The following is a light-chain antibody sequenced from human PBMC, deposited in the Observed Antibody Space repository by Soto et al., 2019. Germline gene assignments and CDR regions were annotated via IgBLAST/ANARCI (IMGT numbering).Light chain of an antibody. V-gene: IGLV2-8*01. J-gene: IGLJ1*01. CDR3: SSYAGSNNLGV. CDR1: SSDVGGYNY. CDR2: EVS. Sequence: ALPQPPSASGSPGQSVTISCTGTSSDVGGYNYVSWYQQHPGKAPKLMIYEVSKRPSGVPDRFSGSKSGNTASLTVSGLQAEDEADYYCSSYAGSNNLGVFGTGTKVTVL.